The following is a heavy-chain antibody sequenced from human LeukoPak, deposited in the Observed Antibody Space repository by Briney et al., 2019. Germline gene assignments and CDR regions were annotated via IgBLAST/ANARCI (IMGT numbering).Heavy chain of an antibody. V-gene: IGHV3-43*02. D-gene: IGHD5-18*01. J-gene: IGHJ6*02. Sequence: GGSLRLSCAASGFTFDDYAMHWVRQAPGKGLEWVSLISGDGGSTYYADSVKGRFTISRDNSKNFLYLQMNSLRTEDTALYYCAKAGGYGYSDGMDVWGQGTAVTVSS. CDR2: ISGDGGST. CDR3: AKAGGYGYSDGMDV. CDR1: GFTFDDYA.